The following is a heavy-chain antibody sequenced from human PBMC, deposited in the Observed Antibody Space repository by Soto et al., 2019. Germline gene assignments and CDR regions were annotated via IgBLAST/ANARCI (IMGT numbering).Heavy chain of an antibody. V-gene: IGHV3-30*18. J-gene: IGHJ6*02. D-gene: IGHD2-2*01. Sequence: WVRQAPGKGLEWVAVISYDGSNKYYADSVKGRFTISRDNSKNTLYLQMNSLRAEDTAVYYCAKDGGDIVVVPAAILYYYYYYGMDVWGQGTTVTVSS. CDR2: ISYDGSNK. CDR3: AKDGGDIVVVPAAILYYYYYYGMDV.